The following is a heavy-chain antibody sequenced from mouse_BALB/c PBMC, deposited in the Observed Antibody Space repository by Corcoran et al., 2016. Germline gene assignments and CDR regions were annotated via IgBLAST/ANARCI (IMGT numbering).Heavy chain of an antibody. CDR1: GYSFTGYT. J-gene: IGHJ1*01. D-gene: IGHD1-1*01. V-gene: IGHV1-18*01. CDR2: IIPYIGGT. CDR3: ARGDGSSYWYFDV. Sequence: EVQLQQSGPELVKPGASMKISCKASGYSFTGYTMNKVKQSHGKNLEWIGLIIPYIGGTSYNQKFKGKNTLTVDKSSSTAYMELLSLTSEDSAVYYCARGDGSSYWYFDVWGAGTTVTVSS.